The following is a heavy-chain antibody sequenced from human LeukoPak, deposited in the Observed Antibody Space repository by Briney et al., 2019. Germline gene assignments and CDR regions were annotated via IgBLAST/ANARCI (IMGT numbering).Heavy chain of an antibody. D-gene: IGHD2-21*01. CDR3: ARYSGLGVPDY. V-gene: IGHV6-1*01. CDR2: TYYRSKWNN. Sequence: SQTLSLTCAISGDSVSSKSAAWNWIRLSPSRGLEWLGRTYYRSKWNNDYAVSVRGRITINPDTSKNQFSLLLKSVTPEDTAVYYCARYSGLGVPDYWGQGTLVTVSS. J-gene: IGHJ4*02. CDR1: GDSVSSKSAA.